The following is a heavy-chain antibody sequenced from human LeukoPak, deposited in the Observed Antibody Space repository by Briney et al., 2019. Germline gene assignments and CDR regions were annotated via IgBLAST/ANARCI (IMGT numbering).Heavy chain of an antibody. CDR1: GFTFSSYG. D-gene: IGHD1-1*01. CDR2: LYSAGST. V-gene: IGHV3-NL1*01. CDR3: ARWTNFHAFDI. J-gene: IGHJ3*02. Sequence: GGSQRLSCAASGFTFSSYGMHWVRQAPGKGLEWVSLLYSAGSTNYADSVKGRFTISRDDSKNTVYLQMNSLRAEDTAVYYCARWTNFHAFDIWGQGTLVTVSS.